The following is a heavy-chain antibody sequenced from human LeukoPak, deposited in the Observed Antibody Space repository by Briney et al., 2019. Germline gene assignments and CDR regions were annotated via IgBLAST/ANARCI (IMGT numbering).Heavy chain of an antibody. CDR1: GFIVSSKY. J-gene: IGHJ4*02. CDR2: IYSGCST. V-gene: IGHV3-53*01. Sequence: PGGSLRLSCAASGFIVSSKYMSWVRQAPGKGLEWVSVIYSGCSTYYAAFVEGRFTISRDNSKNTVYLQMNSLRVEDTAVYYCARAGPIDYWGQGALVTVSS. CDR3: ARAGPIDY.